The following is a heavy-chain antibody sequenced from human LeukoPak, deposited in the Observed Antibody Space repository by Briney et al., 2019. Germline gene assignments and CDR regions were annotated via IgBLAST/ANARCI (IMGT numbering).Heavy chain of an antibody. CDR1: GGSISSYY. CDR2: IYYSGST. Sequence: PSETLSLTCTVSGGSISSYYWSWIRQPPGKGLEWIGYIYYSGSTNYNPSPKSRVTISVDTSKNQFSLKLSSVTAADTAVYYCARARYYDYVWGSYRHAYYFDYWGQGTLVTVSS. J-gene: IGHJ4*02. D-gene: IGHD3-16*02. CDR3: ARARYYDYVWGSYRHAYYFDY. V-gene: IGHV4-59*01.